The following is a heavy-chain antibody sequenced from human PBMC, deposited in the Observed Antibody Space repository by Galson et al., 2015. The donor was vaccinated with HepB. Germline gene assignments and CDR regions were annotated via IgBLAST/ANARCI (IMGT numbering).Heavy chain of an antibody. CDR3: GRGVTMSGGMDV. Sequence: SLRLSCAVSGFTFSSYGMHWVRQAPGKGLEWVAVISYDGSNKYYADSVKGRFTISRDNSKNTLYLQMNSLRAEDTAVYYCGRGVTMSGGMDVWGQGTTVTVSS. CDR1: GFTFSSYG. V-gene: IGHV3-30*03. CDR2: ISYDGSNK. D-gene: IGHD3-10*01. J-gene: IGHJ6*02.